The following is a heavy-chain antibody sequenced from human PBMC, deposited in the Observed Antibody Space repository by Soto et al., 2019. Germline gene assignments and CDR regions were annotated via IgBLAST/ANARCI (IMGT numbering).Heavy chain of an antibody. CDR3: ARATFGAVLHLEV. CDR1: GASISTAGYT. V-gene: IGHV4-30-2*01. D-gene: IGHD3-3*01. CDR2: IYPSGAS. Sequence: SETLSLTCAVSGASISTAGYTWSWIRQPPGKGLEWIGYIYPSGASTYNPSRRSRVTISLDASRNRFSLSVGSVTAADTAVYYCARATFGAVLHLEVWGQGTTDTVSS. J-gene: IGHJ6*02.